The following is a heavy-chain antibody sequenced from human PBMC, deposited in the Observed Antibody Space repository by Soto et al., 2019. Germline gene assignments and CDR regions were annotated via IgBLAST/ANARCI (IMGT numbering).Heavy chain of an antibody. CDR2: MNPRSGGS. V-gene: IGHV1-2*02. J-gene: IGHJ4*02. CDR1: GYTFTNYY. CDR3: ARVAY. Sequence: GASVKVSCKASGYTFTNYYMHWLRQAPGQGLEWMGWMNPRSGGSKYAQAFQDRVTMTRDASISTAYMEMTSLRPEDTAMYYCARVAYWGPGTQVTVSS.